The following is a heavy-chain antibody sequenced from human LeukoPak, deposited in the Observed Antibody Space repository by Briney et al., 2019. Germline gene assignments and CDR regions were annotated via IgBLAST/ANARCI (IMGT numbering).Heavy chain of an antibody. CDR2: IYSGGST. V-gene: IGHV3-53*05. J-gene: IGHJ6*03. Sequence: GGSLRLSCAASGFTVSSNYMSWVRQAPGKGLEWVSVIYSGGSTYYADSVKGRFTICRDNSKNTLYLQMNSLRAEDTAVYYCARAHNDFWSGHYMDVWGKGTTVTVSS. CDR1: GFTVSSNY. D-gene: IGHD3-3*01. CDR3: ARAHNDFWSGHYMDV.